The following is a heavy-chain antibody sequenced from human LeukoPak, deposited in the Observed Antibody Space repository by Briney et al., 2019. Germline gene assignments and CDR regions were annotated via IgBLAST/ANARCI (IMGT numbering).Heavy chain of an antibody. J-gene: IGHJ3*02. Sequence: ASVKVSCKASGYTFTSYDINWVRQATGQGLEWMGWMNPNSGNTGYAQKFQGRITMTRNTSISTAYMELSSLRSEDTAVYYCARDLGHFGSGYLAAFDIWGQGTMVTVSS. V-gene: IGHV1-8*01. CDR3: ARDLGHFGSGYLAAFDI. CDR1: GYTFTSYD. CDR2: MNPNSGNT. D-gene: IGHD3-22*01.